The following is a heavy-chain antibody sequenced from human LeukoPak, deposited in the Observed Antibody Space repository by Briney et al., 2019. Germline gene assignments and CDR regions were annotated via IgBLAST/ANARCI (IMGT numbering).Heavy chain of an antibody. J-gene: IGHJ4*02. CDR2: INTNTGNP. CDR1: GYTFTGYY. CDR3: AKEGQYSSSWYLGY. Sequence: VSVKVSCKASGYTFTGYYVNWVRQAPGQGLEWMGWINTNTGNPTYAQGFTGRFVFSLDTSVSTAYLQISSLKAEDTAVYYCAKEGQYSSSWYLGYWGQGTLVTVSS. D-gene: IGHD6-13*01. V-gene: IGHV7-4-1*02.